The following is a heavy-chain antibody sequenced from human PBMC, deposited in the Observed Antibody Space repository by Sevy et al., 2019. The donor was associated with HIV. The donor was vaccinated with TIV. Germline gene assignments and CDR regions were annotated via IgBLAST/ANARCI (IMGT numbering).Heavy chain of an antibody. CDR2: ISGSGGST. J-gene: IGHJ5*02. V-gene: IGHV3-23*01. Sequence: GGSLRLSCAASGFTFSSYAMSWVRQAPGKGLEWDSAISGSGGSTYYADSVKGRFTISRDNSKNTLYLQMNSLRAEDTAVYYCAKAGDTAMVRLWFDPWGQGTLVTVSS. CDR3: AKAGDTAMVRLWFDP. D-gene: IGHD5-18*01. CDR1: GFTFSSYA.